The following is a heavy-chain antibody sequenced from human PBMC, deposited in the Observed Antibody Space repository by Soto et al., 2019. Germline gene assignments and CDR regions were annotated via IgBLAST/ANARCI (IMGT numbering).Heavy chain of an antibody. J-gene: IGHJ6*02. CDR2: VSYEGSNN. Sequence: QVQLVESGGGVVQPGRSLRLSCSASGFTSNNFAVHWVRQAPGRGLEWVAAVSYEGSNNYYADSVKGRFTISRDGSQNTVYLQLNSLRAEDSGVYYCARAGGTSSWFGFYGMTVWGQGTTVTVSS. V-gene: IGHV3-30-3*01. CDR1: GFTSNNFA. D-gene: IGHD3-10*01. CDR3: ARAGGTSSWFGFYGMTV.